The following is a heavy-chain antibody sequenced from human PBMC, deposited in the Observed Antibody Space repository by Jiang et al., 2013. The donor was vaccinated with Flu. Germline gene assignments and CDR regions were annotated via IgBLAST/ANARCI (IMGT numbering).Heavy chain of an antibody. CDR1: FTPFTTYG. V-gene: IGHV1-18*01. J-gene: IGHJ2*01. CDR2: IRAYNYNT. CDR3: ARVVDYYDSSGRYWYFDL. D-gene: IGHD3-22*01. Sequence: AEVKKPGASVKVSCKAFWFTPFTTYGLSWVRQAPGQGLEWMGWIRAYNYNTNYAQKLQGRVTMTRDTSTSTAYMELRSLRSDDTAVYYCARVVDYYDSSGRYWYFDLWGRGTLVTVSS.